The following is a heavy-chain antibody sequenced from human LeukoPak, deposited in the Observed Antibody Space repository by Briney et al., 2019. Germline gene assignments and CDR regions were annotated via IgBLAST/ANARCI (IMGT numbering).Heavy chain of an antibody. V-gene: IGHV1-2*06. Sequence: GASVKVSCKASGYTFTCYYMHWVRQAPGQGLEWMGRINPNSGGTNYAQKFQGRVTMTRDTSISTAYMELSRLRSDDTAVYYCATTYYYDSSGLNPAEDAFDIWGQGTMVTVSS. CDR2: INPNSGGT. CDR1: GYTFTCYY. CDR3: ATTYYYDSSGLNPAEDAFDI. D-gene: IGHD3-22*01. J-gene: IGHJ3*02.